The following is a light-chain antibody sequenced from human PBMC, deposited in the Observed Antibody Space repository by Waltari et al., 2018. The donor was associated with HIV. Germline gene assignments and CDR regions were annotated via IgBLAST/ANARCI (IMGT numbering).Light chain of an antibody. CDR2: GKN. V-gene: IGLV3-19*01. Sequence: SSELTQDPAVSVALGQTVRITCQGDSLRSYYASWYQQKPGQAPVLVIYGKNNRPSGIPDRFSGSSSGNTASLTITGAQAEDEADYSCTSRDSSGNHVVFGGGTKLTVL. J-gene: IGLJ2*01. CDR3: TSRDSSGNHVV. CDR1: SLRSYY.